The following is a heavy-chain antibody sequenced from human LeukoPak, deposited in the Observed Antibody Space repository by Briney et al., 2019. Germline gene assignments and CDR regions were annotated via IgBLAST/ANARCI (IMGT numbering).Heavy chain of an antibody. J-gene: IGHJ5*02. V-gene: IGHV4-4*02. Sequence: PSETLSLTCAVSGGSISSSNWWNWVRQPPGKGLEWIGEIYHSGSTNYNPSLKSRATISVDKSKNQFSLKLSSVTAADTAVYYCARGHESIKTFGEVIKSRTRWFDPWGQGTLVTVSS. CDR3: ARGHESIKTFGEVIKSRTRWFDP. D-gene: IGHD3-3*01. CDR2: IYHSGST. CDR1: GGSISSSNW.